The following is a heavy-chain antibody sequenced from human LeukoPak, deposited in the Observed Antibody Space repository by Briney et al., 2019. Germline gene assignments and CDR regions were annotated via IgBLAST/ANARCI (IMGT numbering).Heavy chain of an antibody. CDR1: GGSFSGYY. J-gene: IGHJ4*02. V-gene: IGHV4-34*01. Sequence: KSSETLSLTCAVYGGSFSGYYWSWIRQPPGKGLEWIGEINHSGSTNYNPSLKSRVTISVDTSKNQFSLKLSSVTAADTAVYYCARVGYDFWSGYYSGGDGPFDYWGQGTLVTVSS. CDR3: ARVGYDFWSGYYSGGDGPFDY. D-gene: IGHD3-3*01. CDR2: INHSGST.